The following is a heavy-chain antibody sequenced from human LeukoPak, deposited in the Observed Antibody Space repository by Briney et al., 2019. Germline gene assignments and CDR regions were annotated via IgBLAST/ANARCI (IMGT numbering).Heavy chain of an antibody. V-gene: IGHV3-48*01. CDR2: INPSSSII. CDR1: GFIFSTYS. D-gene: IGHD5-18*01. Sequence: GSLRLSCAASGFIFSTYSMNWVRQAPGKGLEWVSYINPSSSIIYTADSVKGRFTISRDNSKNTLYLQMNSLRAEDTAVYYCARSDTAHDDAFDIWGQGTMVTVSS. CDR3: ARSDTAHDDAFDI. J-gene: IGHJ3*02.